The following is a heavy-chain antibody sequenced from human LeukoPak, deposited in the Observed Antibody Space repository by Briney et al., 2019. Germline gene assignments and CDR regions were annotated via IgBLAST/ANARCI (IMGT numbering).Heavy chain of an antibody. D-gene: IGHD5-24*01. J-gene: IGHJ4*02. V-gene: IGHV4-34*01. Sequence: SETLSLTCGVNGGSFSGYYWSWIRQPPGKGLEWIGEINPRGSTNYNPSLKSRVTLSADTSKNQFSLTLNSVTAADTAVYYCARRRLGYYFDYWGQGTLVTVSS. CDR3: ARRRLGYYFDY. CDR1: GGSFSGYY. CDR2: INPRGST.